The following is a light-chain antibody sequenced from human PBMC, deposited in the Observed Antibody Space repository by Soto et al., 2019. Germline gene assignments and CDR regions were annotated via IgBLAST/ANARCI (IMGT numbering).Light chain of an antibody. V-gene: IGKV3-15*01. CDR2: AVS. CDR3: QQYNNWPSLT. J-gene: IGKJ4*01. CDR1: QRVGSN. Sequence: EIEMTQSPATLSVSPGERATLSCRASQRVGSNLAWYQQKPGQAPRLLIYAVSTRATGIPARFSGSGSGIEFTLTISSLQSEDFAVYYCQQYNNWPSLTFGGGTKVGIK.